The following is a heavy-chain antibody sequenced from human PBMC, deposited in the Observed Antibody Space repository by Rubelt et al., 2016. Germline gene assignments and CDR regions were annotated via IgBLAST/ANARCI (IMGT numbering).Heavy chain of an antibody. V-gene: IGHV4-34*01. J-gene: IGHJ4*02. CDR2: INHSEST. CDR1: GGSFSGYY. CDR3: ARGRGVAYVYYFDY. Sequence: QVQLQQWGAGLLKPSETLSLTCAVYGGSFSGYYWSWIRQPPGKGLEWIGEINHSESTNNNPSLKIRLTITVDPSKNQFCRKLRLGTAADTAVYYCARGRGVAYVYYFDYWGQGTLVTVSS. D-gene: IGHD3-10*01.